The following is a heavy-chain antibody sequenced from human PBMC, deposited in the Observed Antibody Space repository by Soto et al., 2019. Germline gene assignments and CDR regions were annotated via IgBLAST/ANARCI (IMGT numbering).Heavy chain of an antibody. CDR1: GFTFSSYA. D-gene: IGHD2-21*02. CDR2: ISGSGGST. CDR3: AMRGSGSDCDY. V-gene: IGHV3-23*01. Sequence: EVQLLESGGGLVQPGGSLRLSCAASGFTFSSYAMRWVRQAPVKGLEWVSAISGSGGSTYYADSVKGRFTISRDNSKNSLYLQMNTLRAWNTLGYYCAMRGSGSDCDYWGQGALVTVSS. J-gene: IGHJ4*02.